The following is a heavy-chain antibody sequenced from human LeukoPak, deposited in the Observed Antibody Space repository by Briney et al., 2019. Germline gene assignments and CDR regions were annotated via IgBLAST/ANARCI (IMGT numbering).Heavy chain of an antibody. CDR1: GFIFSSYG. J-gene: IGHJ4*02. CDR3: GRDGNRWQEPLAF. D-gene: IGHD1-14*01. CDR2: ISYDGTNK. V-gene: IGHV3-30*03. Sequence: GGSLRLSCAASGFIFSSYGMNWVRQAPGKGLEWVAIISYDGTNKDYAESVKGRFTISRDNSKLCLQMNSLRTDDTAVYYCGRDGNRWQEPLAFWGQGTLVTVSS.